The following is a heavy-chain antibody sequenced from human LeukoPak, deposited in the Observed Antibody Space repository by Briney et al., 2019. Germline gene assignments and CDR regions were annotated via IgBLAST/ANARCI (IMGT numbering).Heavy chain of an antibody. CDR2: ISYDGSNK. V-gene: IGHV3-30*04. J-gene: IGHJ4*02. CDR3: ARGRGYSGYELGY. D-gene: IGHD5-12*01. CDR1: GFTFSSYA. Sequence: GGSLRLSCAASGFTFSSYAMHWVRQAPGEGLEWVAVISYDGSNKYYADSVKGRFTISRDNSKNTLYLQMNSLRAEDTAVYYCARGRGYSGYELGYWGQGTLVTVSS.